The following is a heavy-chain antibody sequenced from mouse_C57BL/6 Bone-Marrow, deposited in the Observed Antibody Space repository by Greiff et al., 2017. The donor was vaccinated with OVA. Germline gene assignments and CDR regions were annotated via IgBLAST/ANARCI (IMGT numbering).Heavy chain of an antibody. V-gene: IGHV1-61*01. Sequence: QVQLQQPGAELVRPGSSVKLSCKASGYTFTSYWMDWVKQRPGQGLEWIGNIYPSDSETHYNQKFKDKATLTVDKSSSTAYMQLSSLTSEDSAVYYCARSYYYGSSYGYWYCDVWGTGTTVTVSS. CDR1: GYTFTSYW. CDR2: IYPSDSET. CDR3: ARSYYYGSSYGYWYCDV. D-gene: IGHD1-1*01. J-gene: IGHJ1*03.